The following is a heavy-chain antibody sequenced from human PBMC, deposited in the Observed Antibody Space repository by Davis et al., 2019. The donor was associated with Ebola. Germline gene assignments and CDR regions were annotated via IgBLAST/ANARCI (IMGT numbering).Heavy chain of an antibody. J-gene: IGHJ6*02. CDR3: ARQNEYSNSFFYYYYGMDV. CDR1: GGSISSSSYY. CDR2: IYYSGST. V-gene: IGHV4-39*01. D-gene: IGHD6-6*01. Sequence: SETLSLTCTVSGGSISSSSYYWGWIRQPPGKGLEWIGSIYYSGSTYYNPSLKSRVTISVDTSKNQFSLKLSSVTAADTAVYYCARQNEYSNSFFYYYYGMDVWGQGTTVTVSS.